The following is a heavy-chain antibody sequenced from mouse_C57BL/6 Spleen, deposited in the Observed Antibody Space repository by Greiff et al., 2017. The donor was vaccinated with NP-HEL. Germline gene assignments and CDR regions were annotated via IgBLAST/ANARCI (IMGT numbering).Heavy chain of an antibody. V-gene: IGHV1-52*01. Sequence: QVQLQQPGAELVRPGSSVKLSCKASGYTFTSYWMHWVKQRPIQGLEWIGNIDPSDSETHYNQKFKDKATLTVDKSSSTAYMQLSSLTSEDSAVYYCASYYYGSPFDYWGQGTTLTVSS. CDR1: GYTFTSYW. CDR3: ASYYYGSPFDY. J-gene: IGHJ2*01. CDR2: IDPSDSET. D-gene: IGHD1-1*01.